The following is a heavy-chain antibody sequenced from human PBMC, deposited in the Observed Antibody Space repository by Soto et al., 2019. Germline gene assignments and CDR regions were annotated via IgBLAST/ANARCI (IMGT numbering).Heavy chain of an antibody. V-gene: IGHV1-8*01. CDR3: ARSERGDKTIFGVVIPHYYYYGMDV. CDR1: GYTFTSYD. CDR2: MNPNSGNT. J-gene: IGHJ6*02. Sequence: ASVKVSCKASGYTFTSYDINWVRQATGQGLEWMGWMNPNSGNTGYAQKFQGRVTMTRNTSISTAYMELSSLRSEDTAVYYCARSERGDKTIFGVVIPHYYYYGMDVWG. D-gene: IGHD3-3*01.